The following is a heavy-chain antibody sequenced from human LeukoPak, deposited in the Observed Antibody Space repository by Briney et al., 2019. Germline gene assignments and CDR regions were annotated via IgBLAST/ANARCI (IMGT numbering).Heavy chain of an antibody. CDR1: GFTFSSYA. Sequence: PGGALRLSCAASGFTFSSYAMSWARQAPGKGLEWVSAIRDSGSSTHYADSVKGRFTISRDNSKNTLYLQMNSLRAEDTAVYYCAREAFAREWLLYRSNYFDYWGQGTLVTVSS. J-gene: IGHJ4*02. CDR2: IRDSGSST. D-gene: IGHD3-3*01. CDR3: AREAFAREWLLYRSNYFDY. V-gene: IGHV3-23*01.